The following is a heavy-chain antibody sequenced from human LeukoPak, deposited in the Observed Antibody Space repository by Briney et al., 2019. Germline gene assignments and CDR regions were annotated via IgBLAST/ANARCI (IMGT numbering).Heavy chain of an antibody. V-gene: IGHV3-30*18. Sequence: GGSLRLSCAASGFTFSSYGMHWVRQAPGKGLEWVAVISSDGGNKYFADSVKGRFTISRDNSKNTLYLQVNSLRPEDTAVYYCAKELYFETSARIDYWGQGTLVTVSS. D-gene: IGHD3-9*01. J-gene: IGHJ4*02. CDR2: ISSDGGNK. CDR1: GFTFSSYG. CDR3: AKELYFETSARIDY.